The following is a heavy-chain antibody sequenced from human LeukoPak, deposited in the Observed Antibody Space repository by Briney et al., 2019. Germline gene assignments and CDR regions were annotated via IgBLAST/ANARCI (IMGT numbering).Heavy chain of an antibody. Sequence: PGGSLRLSCAASGFTFSSYGMHWVRQAPGKGLEWVAVIWYDGSNKYYADSVKGRFTISRDNSKNTLYLQMNSLRAEDTAVYYCARDLKAVSATGDWGQGTLVTVSS. CDR3: ARDLKAVSATGD. J-gene: IGHJ4*02. V-gene: IGHV3-33*01. D-gene: IGHD6-19*01. CDR1: GFTFSSYG. CDR2: IWYDGSNK.